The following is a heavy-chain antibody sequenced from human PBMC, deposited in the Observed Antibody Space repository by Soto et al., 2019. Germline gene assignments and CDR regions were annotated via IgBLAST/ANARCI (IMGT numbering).Heavy chain of an antibody. V-gene: IGHV1-69*01. D-gene: IGHD3-22*01. J-gene: IGHJ4*02. CDR3: ARGVHYDSSGYYYFY. CDR2: IIPLFGTA. CDR1: GGTFSTYA. Sequence: QVQLVQSGAEVKKPGSSVKVSCKASGGTFSTYAIDWVRQAPGQGLEWMGGIIPLFGTAKYAQNFQGRITITADESTNTDYMELKSLRSQDKAVYYCARGVHYDSSGYYYFYWGQGTLVTVSS.